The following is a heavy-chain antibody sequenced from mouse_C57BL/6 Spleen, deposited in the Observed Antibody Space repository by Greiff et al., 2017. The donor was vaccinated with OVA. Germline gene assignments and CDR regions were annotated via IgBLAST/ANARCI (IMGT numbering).Heavy chain of an antibody. CDR1: GYAFSSYW. J-gene: IGHJ1*03. CDR3: ARGGLYGNSYFDV. Sequence: QVQLQQSGAELVKPGASVKISCKASGYAFSSYWMNWVKQRPGKGLEWIGQIYPGDGDTNYNGTFKGKATLTADKSSSTAYMQLSSLTSEDSAVYFCARGGLYGNSYFDVWGTGTTVTVSS. V-gene: IGHV1-80*01. D-gene: IGHD2-1*01. CDR2: IYPGDGDT.